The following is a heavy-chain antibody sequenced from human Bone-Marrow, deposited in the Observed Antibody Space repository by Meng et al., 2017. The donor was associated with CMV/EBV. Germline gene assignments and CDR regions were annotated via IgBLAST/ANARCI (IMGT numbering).Heavy chain of an antibody. CDR1: GFTFSSYS. Sequence: GGSLRLSCAASGFTFSSYSMNWVRQAPGKGLEWVSSISSSSSYIYYADSVKGRFTISRDNAKNSLYLQMNSLRAEDTAVYYCATPMGVAAAGTYYYYGMAVWG. J-gene: IGHJ6*02. D-gene: IGHD6-13*01. CDR2: ISSSSSYI. CDR3: ATPMGVAAAGTYYYYGMAV. V-gene: IGHV3-21*01.